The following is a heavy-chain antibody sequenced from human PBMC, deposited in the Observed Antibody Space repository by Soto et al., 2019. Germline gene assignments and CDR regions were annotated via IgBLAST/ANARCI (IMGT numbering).Heavy chain of an antibody. J-gene: IGHJ5*02. CDR3: ARDAKPHYYDSSGYYRVSWFDP. D-gene: IGHD3-22*01. Sequence: QVQLVESGGGLVKPGGSLRLSCAASGFTFSDYYMSWIRQAPGKGLEWVSYISSSSRYTNYADSVKGRFTISRDNAKNSLYLQMNSLRAEDTAVYYCARDAKPHYYDSSGYYRVSWFDPWGQGTLVTVSS. V-gene: IGHV3-11*06. CDR1: GFTFSDYY. CDR2: ISSSSRYT.